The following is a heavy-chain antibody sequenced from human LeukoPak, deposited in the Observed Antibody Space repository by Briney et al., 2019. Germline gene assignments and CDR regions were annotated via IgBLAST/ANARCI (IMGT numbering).Heavy chain of an antibody. Sequence: PSETLSLTCAVSGGSISSNNWWGWVRQPPGKGLEWIGEIYHSGSPNYNPSLKSRVTISVDTSKNQFSLKLSSVTAADTAVYYCARHAEGELLDYWGQGTLVTVSS. J-gene: IGHJ4*02. D-gene: IGHD1-26*01. CDR3: ARHAEGELLDY. V-gene: IGHV4-4*02. CDR2: IYHSGSP. CDR1: GGSISSNNW.